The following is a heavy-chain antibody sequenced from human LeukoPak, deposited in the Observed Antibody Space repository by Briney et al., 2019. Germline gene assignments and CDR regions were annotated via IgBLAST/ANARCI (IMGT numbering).Heavy chain of an antibody. CDR2: IYNSGST. Sequence: SETLSLTCAVSGGSISSENWWSWVRQPPGKGLEWIGEIYNSGSTNYTPSLKSRVTISVDKSKNQFSLKLSSVTAADTAVYYCRSSYDSGFDYWGQGTLVTVSP. J-gene: IGHJ4*02. CDR3: RSSYDSGFDY. D-gene: IGHD3-10*01. CDR1: GGSISSENW. V-gene: IGHV4-4*02.